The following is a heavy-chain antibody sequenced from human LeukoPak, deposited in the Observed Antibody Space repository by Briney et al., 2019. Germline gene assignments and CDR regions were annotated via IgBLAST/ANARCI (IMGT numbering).Heavy chain of an antibody. CDR2: INPNSGGT. CDR1: GYTFTGYY. D-gene: IGHD3-22*01. CDR3: ARDRGSYYYDSSGYYR. Sequence: ASVKVSCKASGYTFTGYYMHWVRQAPGQGLEWMGWINPNSGGTNYAQKFQGRVTMTRDTSISTAYMELRSLRSDDTAVYYCARDRGSYYYDSSGYYRWGQGTLVTVSS. J-gene: IGHJ4*02. V-gene: IGHV1-2*02.